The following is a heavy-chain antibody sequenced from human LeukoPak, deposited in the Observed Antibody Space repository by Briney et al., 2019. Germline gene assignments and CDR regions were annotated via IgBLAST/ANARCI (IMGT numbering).Heavy chain of an antibody. CDR3: ARSIPYGTTWYGRSDY. J-gene: IGHJ4*02. D-gene: IGHD6-13*01. CDR2: IKPDGTTK. V-gene: IGHV3-7*03. Sequence: TGGSLRLSCAASGFTFSNAWMSWVRQAPGKGLEWVANIKPDGTTKFYVDSVKGRFTISRDNALNSLYLQMNSLRAEDTAIYYCARSIPYGTTWYGRSDYWGQGTLVTVSS. CDR1: GFTFSNAW.